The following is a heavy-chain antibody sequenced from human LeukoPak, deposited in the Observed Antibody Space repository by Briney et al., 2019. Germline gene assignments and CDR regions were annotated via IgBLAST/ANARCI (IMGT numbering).Heavy chain of an antibody. D-gene: IGHD5-12*01. CDR3: AREGLYSGYGYDAFDI. CDR2: INPNSGGT. CDR1: GYTFTGYY. V-gene: IGHV1-2*02. J-gene: IGHJ3*02. Sequence: GASVKVSCKASGYTFTGYYMHWVRQAPGQGLEWMGWINPNSGGTNYAQKFQGRVTMTRDTSISTAYMELSRLRSDDTAVYYCAREGLYSGYGYDAFDIWGQGTMVTASS.